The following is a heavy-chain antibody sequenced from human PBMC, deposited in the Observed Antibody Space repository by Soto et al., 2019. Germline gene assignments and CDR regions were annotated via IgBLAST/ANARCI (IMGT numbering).Heavy chain of an antibody. CDR2: IGTAGDT. Sequence: GGSLRLSCAASGFTFSSYDMHWVRQATGKGLEWVSAIGTAGDTYYPGSVKGRFTISRENAKNSLYLQMNSLRAADTAVYYCARSDDWKNGSGSYYYYYYYMDVWGKGTTVTVSS. CDR3: ARSDDWKNGSGSYYYYYYYMDV. D-gene: IGHD3-10*01. J-gene: IGHJ6*03. CDR1: GFTFSSYD. V-gene: IGHV3-13*01.